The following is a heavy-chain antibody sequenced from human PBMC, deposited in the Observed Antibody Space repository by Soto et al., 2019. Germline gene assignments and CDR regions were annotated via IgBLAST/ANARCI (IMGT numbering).Heavy chain of an antibody. CDR3: AKDALWFGELRSHYFDC. CDR1: GFTFSSYA. Sequence: EVQLLESGGGLVQPGGSLRLSCAASGFTFSSYAMSWVRQAPGRGLEWVSAISGSGGSTYYADSVKGRFTISRDNSKNTLYLHMNSLRAEDTAVYYCAKDALWFGELRSHYFDCWGQGTLVTVSS. CDR2: ISGSGGST. J-gene: IGHJ4*02. V-gene: IGHV3-23*01. D-gene: IGHD3-10*01.